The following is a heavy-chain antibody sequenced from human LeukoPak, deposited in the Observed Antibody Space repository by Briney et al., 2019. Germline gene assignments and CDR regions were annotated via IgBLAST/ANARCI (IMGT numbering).Heavy chain of an antibody. D-gene: IGHD2-8*02. V-gene: IGHV3-48*01. CDR1: GFTFSSYS. CDR3: AKEGRDGTGYYYMDV. Sequence: GSLRLSCAASGFTFSSYSMNWVRQAPGKGLEWVSYISSSSSTIYYADSVKGRFTISRDNSKNTLYLQMNSLRAEDTAVYYCAKEGRDGTGYYYMDVWGKGTTVTVSS. J-gene: IGHJ6*03. CDR2: ISSSSSTI.